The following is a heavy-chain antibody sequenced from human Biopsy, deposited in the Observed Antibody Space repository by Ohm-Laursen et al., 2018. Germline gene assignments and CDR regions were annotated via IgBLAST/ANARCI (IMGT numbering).Heavy chain of an antibody. CDR3: AKGQAPDGYNYAFDI. CDR2: ISWNSGRI. J-gene: IGHJ3*02. CDR1: GFTFDDFA. V-gene: IGHV3-9*01. D-gene: IGHD5-24*01. Sequence: LSLTCAASGFTFDDFAMHWVRQTPGQGLEWVSGISWNSGRIAYADSVKGRFTISRDNAKNSLYLQMNSLRAEDTALYYCAKGQAPDGYNYAFDIWGQGTMLTVSS.